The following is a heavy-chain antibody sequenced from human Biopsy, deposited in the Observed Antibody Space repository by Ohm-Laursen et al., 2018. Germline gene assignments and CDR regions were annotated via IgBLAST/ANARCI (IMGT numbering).Heavy chain of an antibody. CDR1: NFTFSSYA. J-gene: IGHJ3*02. CDR2: ISPSGGTT. D-gene: IGHD3-10*01. CDR3: AKDYIWIGEFTFDI. Sequence: SLRLSCAAPNFTFSSYAMSWVRQAPGKGLEWVSGISPSGGTTYYADSVKGRFTVSRDNFKNTLYLQLNSLRAEDTALYYCAKDYIWIGEFTFDIWGQGTMVTVSS. V-gene: IGHV3-23*01.